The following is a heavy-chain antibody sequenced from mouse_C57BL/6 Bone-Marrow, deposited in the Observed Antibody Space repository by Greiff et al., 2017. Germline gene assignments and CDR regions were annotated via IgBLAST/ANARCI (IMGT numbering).Heavy chain of an antibody. CDR3: ASLYYDDGEGDYFDY. D-gene: IGHD2-4*01. CDR2: IYPGDGDT. CDR1: GYAFSSSW. J-gene: IGHJ2*01. Sequence: VQLQQSGPELVKPGASVKISCKASGYAFSSSWMNWVKQRPGKGLEWIGRIYPGDGDTNYNGKFKGKATLTADKSSSTAYMQLSSLTSEDSAVYCCASLYYDDGEGDYFDYWGQGTTLTVSS. V-gene: IGHV1-82*01.